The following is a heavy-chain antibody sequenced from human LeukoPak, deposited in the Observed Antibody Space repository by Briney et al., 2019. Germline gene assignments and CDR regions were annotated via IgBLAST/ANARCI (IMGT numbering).Heavy chain of an antibody. CDR1: GFTFGDYA. V-gene: IGHV3-49*03. Sequence: GGSLRLSCTGFGFTFGDYAMSWFRQAPGKGLEWVGFIRSKPYGGTTEYAASVKGRFTMSRDDSKSIAYLQMNSLKTEDTAVYYCTRGGHIGHCTGGTCPPGAFDIWGQGTMVTVSS. J-gene: IGHJ3*02. CDR2: IRSKPYGGTT. D-gene: IGHD2-15*01. CDR3: TRGGHIGHCTGGTCPPGAFDI.